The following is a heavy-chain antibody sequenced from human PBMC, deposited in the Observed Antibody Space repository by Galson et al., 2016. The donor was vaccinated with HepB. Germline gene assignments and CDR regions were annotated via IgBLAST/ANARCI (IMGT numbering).Heavy chain of an antibody. Sequence: CAISGDSVSNNNVAWAWIRQSPSGGLEWLGRTYYRSKWYIDYPVSVKSRATINPDTSRNQFSLNVNSVTAADTAVYYCARVAVGTRYSSSSGPYYFDYWGQGTLVTVSS. CDR3: ARVAVGTRYSSSSGPYYFDY. CDR2: TYYRSKWYI. V-gene: IGHV6-1*01. CDR1: GDSVSNNNVA. D-gene: IGHD6-6*01. J-gene: IGHJ4*02.